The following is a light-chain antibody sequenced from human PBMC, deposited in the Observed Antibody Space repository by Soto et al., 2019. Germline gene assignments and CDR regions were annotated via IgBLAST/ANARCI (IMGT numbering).Light chain of an antibody. CDR1: QTISTW. V-gene: IGKV1-5*01. CDR3: QQCNAPWT. Sequence: DIQMTQSPSTLSASVGDRVTITCRASQTISTWLAWYQQKPGKAPKLLIYDVSTLGSGVPSRFSGSGSGTDFTLTISSLHHDAFATYHRQQCNAPWTFGQGTKVDIK. CDR2: DVS. J-gene: IGKJ1*01.